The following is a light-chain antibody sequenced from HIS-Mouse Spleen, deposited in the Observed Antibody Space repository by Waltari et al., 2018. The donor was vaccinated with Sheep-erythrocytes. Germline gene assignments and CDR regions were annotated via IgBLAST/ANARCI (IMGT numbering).Light chain of an antibody. CDR1: SSNIRRNT. J-gene: IGLJ1*01. CDR3: AAWDDSLNGYV. CDR2: SNN. V-gene: IGLV1-44*01. Sequence: QSVLTQPPSASGTPGQRVTISCSASSSNIRRNTVNWYQQLPGTAPKLLIYSNNQRPSGVPDRFSGSKSGTSASLAISGLQSEDEADYYSAAWDDSLNGYVFGTGTKVTVL.